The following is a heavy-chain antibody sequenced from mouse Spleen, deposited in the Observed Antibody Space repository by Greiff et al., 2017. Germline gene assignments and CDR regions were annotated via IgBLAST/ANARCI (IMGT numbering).Heavy chain of an antibody. V-gene: IGHV14-3*01. CDR3: ARSDDYDGGWFAY. Sequence: DVKLVESGAELVRPGASVKLSCTASGFNIKNTYMHWVKQRPEQGLEWIGRIDPANGNTKYAPKFQGKATITADTSSNTAYLQLSSLTSEDTAIYYCARSDDYDGGWFAYWGQGTLVTVSA. D-gene: IGHD2-4*01. CDR2: IDPANGNT. CDR1: GFNIKNTY. J-gene: IGHJ3*01.